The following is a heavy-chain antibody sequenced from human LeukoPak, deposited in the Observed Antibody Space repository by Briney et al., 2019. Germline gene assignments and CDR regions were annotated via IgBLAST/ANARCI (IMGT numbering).Heavy chain of an antibody. V-gene: IGHV3-23*01. CDR2: ISGSGGST. CDR3: ARDGAAAFDP. CDR1: GFTFSSYA. D-gene: IGHD6-13*01. J-gene: IGHJ5*02. Sequence: GGSLRLSCTASGFTFSSYAMSWVRQAPGKGLEWVSAISGSGGSTYYADSVKGRFTISRDNAKNSLYLQMNSLRAEDTAVYYCARDGAAAFDPWGQGTLVTVSS.